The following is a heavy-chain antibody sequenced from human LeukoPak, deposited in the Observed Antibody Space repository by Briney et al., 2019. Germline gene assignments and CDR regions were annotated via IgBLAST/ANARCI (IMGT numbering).Heavy chain of an antibody. CDR2: IKQDGSEK. CDR3: AREGRRPPYYYYYMDV. Sequence: GGSLRLSCAVSGFTFSSYWMSWVRQAPGKGLEWVANIKQDGSEKYYVDSVKGRFTISRDNAKNSLYLQMNSLRAEDTAVYYCAREGRRPPYYYYYMDVWGKGTTVTISS. J-gene: IGHJ6*03. CDR1: GFTFSSYW. V-gene: IGHV3-7*03.